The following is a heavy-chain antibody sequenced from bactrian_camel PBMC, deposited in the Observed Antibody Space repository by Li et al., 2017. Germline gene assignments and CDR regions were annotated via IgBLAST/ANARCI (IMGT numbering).Heavy chain of an antibody. J-gene: IGHJ4*01. D-gene: IGHD3*01. CDR2: LYHDST. CDR1: GYTVADNC. V-gene: IGHV3S9*01. Sequence: HVQLVESGGGSVEAGGSLTLSCAASGYTVADNCWAWVRQAPGKDREGVSYLYHDSTHYDDSVSGRFTISVDVAENTLYLQMNSLKPEDNATYYCAVGSRWMSCMTTINRGGMYRGQGTQVTVS. CDR3: AVGSRWMSCMTTINRGGMY.